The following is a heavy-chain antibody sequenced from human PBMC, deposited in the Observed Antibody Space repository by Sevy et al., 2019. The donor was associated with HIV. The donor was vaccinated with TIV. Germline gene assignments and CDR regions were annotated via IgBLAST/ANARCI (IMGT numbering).Heavy chain of an antibody. J-gene: IGHJ6*02. D-gene: IGHD5-18*01. CDR2: ISSSSSTI. CDR1: GFTFSSYS. V-gene: IGHV3-48*01. Sequence: GGSLRLSCAASGFTFSSYSMNWVRQAPGKGLEWVSYISSSSSTIYYADSVKGRFTISRDNAKNSLYLQMNRLRAEDTAVYYCARDGSYGFYGMDVWGQGTTVTVSS. CDR3: ARDGSYGFYGMDV.